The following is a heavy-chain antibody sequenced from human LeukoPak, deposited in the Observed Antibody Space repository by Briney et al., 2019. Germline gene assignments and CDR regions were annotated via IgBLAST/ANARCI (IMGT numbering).Heavy chain of an antibody. Sequence: PWGSLRLSCAASGFTFSSYWMSWVCQAPGKGLEWVANIKQDGSEKYYVDSVKGRFTTSRDNAKNSLYLQMNSLRAEDTAVYYCARFRTAMQLWKGYYFDYWGQGTLVTVSS. CDR2: IKQDGSEK. J-gene: IGHJ4*02. CDR3: ARFRTAMQLWKGYYFDY. V-gene: IGHV3-7*01. CDR1: GFTFSSYW. D-gene: IGHD5-18*01.